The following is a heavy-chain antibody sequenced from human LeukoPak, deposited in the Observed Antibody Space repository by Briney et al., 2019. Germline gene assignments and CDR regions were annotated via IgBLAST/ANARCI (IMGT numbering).Heavy chain of an antibody. CDR1: GSTFSHNG. V-gene: IGHV3-33*01. Sequence: AGGSLRLSCAASGSTFSHNGIHWVRQAPGKGLEWVAVIWHDGSNKYYADSVKGRFTISRDNSKNTLYLQMNSLRAEDTAVYYCARETQQLMYYFDYWGQGTLVTVSS. CDR2: IWHDGSNK. J-gene: IGHJ4*02. CDR3: ARETQQLMYYFDY. D-gene: IGHD6-13*01.